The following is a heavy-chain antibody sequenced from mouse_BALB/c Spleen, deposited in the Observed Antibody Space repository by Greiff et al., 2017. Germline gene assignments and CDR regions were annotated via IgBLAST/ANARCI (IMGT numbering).Heavy chain of an antibody. D-gene: IGHD2-3*01. CDR1: GFTFTDYY. J-gene: IGHJ1*01. Sequence: EVMLVESGGGLVQPGGSLRLSCATSGFTFTDYYMSWVRQPPGKALEWLGFIRNKANGYTTEYSASVKGRFTISRDTSQSILYLQMNTLRAKDSATYYCARGIYDGYYWYFDVWGAGTTVTVSS. CDR3: ARGIYDGYYWYFDV. V-gene: IGHV7-3*02. CDR2: IRNKANGYTT.